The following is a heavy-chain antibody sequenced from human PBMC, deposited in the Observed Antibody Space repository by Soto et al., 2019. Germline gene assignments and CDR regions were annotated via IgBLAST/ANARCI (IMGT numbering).Heavy chain of an antibody. CDR3: ARTLLGEGWFDP. D-gene: IGHD3-10*01. V-gene: IGHV4-39*01. J-gene: IGHJ5*02. CDR1: SGSISSSSYY. CDR2: IYYSGST. Sequence: TSETLSLTCTVSSGSISSSSYYWGWIRQPPGKGLEWIGSIYYSGSTYYNPSLKSRVTISVDTSKNQFSLKLSPVTAADTAVYYCARTLLGEGWFDPWGQGTLVT.